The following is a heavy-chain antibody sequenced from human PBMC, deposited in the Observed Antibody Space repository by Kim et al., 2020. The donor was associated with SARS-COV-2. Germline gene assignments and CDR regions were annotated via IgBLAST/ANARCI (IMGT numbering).Heavy chain of an antibody. D-gene: IGHD6-13*01. J-gene: IGHJ4*02. CDR2: IYYSGST. CDR3: ARGRPAGTDY. V-gene: IGHV4-59*01. CDR1: GGSISSYY. Sequence: SESLSLTCTVSGGSISSYYWSWIRQPPGKGLEWIGYIYYSGSTNYNPSLKSRVTISVDTSKNQFSLKLSSVTGADKAVYYCARGRPAGTDYWGQGTQVTVSS.